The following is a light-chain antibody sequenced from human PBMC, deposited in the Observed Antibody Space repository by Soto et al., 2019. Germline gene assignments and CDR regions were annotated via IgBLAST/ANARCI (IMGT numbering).Light chain of an antibody. CDR3: QQYNNWPPWT. CDR2: GAS. CDR1: QSVSSN. V-gene: IGKV3-15*01. J-gene: IGKJ1*01. Sequence: EIVMTQSPATLSVSPGERATLSCRASQSVSSNLAWYQQKPGHAPRLLLYGASTRAAGIPARFSGSGSGKEFTLTISSLQSEDFAVYYCQQYNNWPPWTFGQGTKVDI.